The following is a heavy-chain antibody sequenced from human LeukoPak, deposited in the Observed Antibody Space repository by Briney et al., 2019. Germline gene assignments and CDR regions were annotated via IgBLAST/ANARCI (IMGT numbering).Heavy chain of an antibody. CDR3: ASPSVVTAIFPYWDMDV. CDR2: ISSSSSYI. D-gene: IGHD2-21*02. Sequence: GGSLRLSCAASGFTLSSYSMNWVRQAPGKGLEWVSSISSSSSYIYYADSVKGRFTISRDNAKNSLYLQMNSLRAEETAVYYCASPSVVTAIFPYWDMDVWGKGTTVTVSS. CDR1: GFTLSSYS. V-gene: IGHV3-21*01. J-gene: IGHJ6*03.